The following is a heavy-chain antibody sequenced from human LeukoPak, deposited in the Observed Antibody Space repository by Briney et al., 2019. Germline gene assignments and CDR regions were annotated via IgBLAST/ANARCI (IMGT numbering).Heavy chain of an antibody. Sequence: GRSLRLSCVASGFTFDEYAMHWVRQVPGKGLEWVSGISGKSSDIGYGDSVKGRFTTSRDNAKNSLYLQMNSLRVEDTAVYYCARTVSYWGQGTLVTVSS. CDR1: GFTFDEYA. D-gene: IGHD1-1*01. J-gene: IGHJ4*02. V-gene: IGHV3-9*01. CDR2: ISGKSSDI. CDR3: ARTVSY.